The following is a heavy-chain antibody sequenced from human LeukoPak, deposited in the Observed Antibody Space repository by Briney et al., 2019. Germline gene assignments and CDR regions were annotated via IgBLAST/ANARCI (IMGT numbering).Heavy chain of an antibody. D-gene: IGHD3-9*01. CDR3: ARGNILAGYCFDF. Sequence: SEILFLSWAVYCGFISCYLWSLSQEPAEGGVGLVGVIPYSGGTNYAQPLKSRATISRDTSKNPFSLRLSSVTAADTAVYYCARGNILAGYCFDFWGQGALVTVSS. V-gene: IGHV4-34*01. CDR1: CGFISCYL. J-gene: IGHJ4*02. CDR2: IPYSGGT.